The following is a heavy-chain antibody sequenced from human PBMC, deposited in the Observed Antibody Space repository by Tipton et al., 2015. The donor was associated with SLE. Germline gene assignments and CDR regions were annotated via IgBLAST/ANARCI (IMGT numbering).Heavy chain of an antibody. CDR3: ARGRNDFWSGSHFYCYYMDV. CDR2: INHSGST. CDR1: GGSFSGYY. V-gene: IGHV4-34*01. Sequence: TLSLTCAVYGGSFSGYYWSWIRQPPGKGLEWIGEINHSGSTNYNPSLKSRATKSLDTSKTQFSLKLTSVTAADTALYYCARGRNDFWSGSHFYCYYMDVWGKGTTVAVSS. D-gene: IGHD3-3*01. J-gene: IGHJ6*03.